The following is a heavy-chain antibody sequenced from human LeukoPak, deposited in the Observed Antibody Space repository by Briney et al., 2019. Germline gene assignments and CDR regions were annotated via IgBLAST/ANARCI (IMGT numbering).Heavy chain of an antibody. CDR2: ISSSGSTI. D-gene: IGHD6-19*01. CDR3: ASLSSIAVAGRGD. CDR1: GFTFSSYE. J-gene: IGHJ4*02. Sequence: GGSLRPSCAASGFTFSSYEMNWVRQAPGEGLEWVSYISSSGSTIYYADSVKGRFTISRDNAKNSLYLQMNSLRAEDTAVYYCASLSSIAVAGRGDWGQGTLVTVSS. V-gene: IGHV3-48*03.